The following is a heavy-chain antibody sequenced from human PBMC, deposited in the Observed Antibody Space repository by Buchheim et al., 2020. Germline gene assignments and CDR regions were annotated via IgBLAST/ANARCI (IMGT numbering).Heavy chain of an antibody. V-gene: IGHV4-34*01. Sequence: QVQLQQWGAGLLKPSESLSLTCDVYGGSFSDYYWSWIRQPTGQGLEWIGEINHSGSTNFNPSLKSRVTMSVDTSKNQFSLKLSTVTASGTAVYYCASETTVTPLGYWGQGTL. CDR1: GGSFSDYY. J-gene: IGHJ4*02. D-gene: IGHD4-17*01. CDR2: INHSGST. CDR3: ASETTVTPLGY.